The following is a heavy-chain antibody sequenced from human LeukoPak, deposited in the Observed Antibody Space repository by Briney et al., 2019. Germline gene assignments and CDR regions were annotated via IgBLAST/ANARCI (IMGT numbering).Heavy chain of an antibody. V-gene: IGHV1-69*13. D-gene: IGHD3-22*01. CDR2: IIPIFGTA. CDR1: GGTFSSYA. J-gene: IGHJ4*02. CDR3: ASSLYYYDSSGYYDY. Sequence: ASVKVSCKASGGTFSSYALSWVRQAPGQGLEWMGGIIPIFGTANYAQKFQGRVTITADESTSTAYMELSSLRSEDTAVYYCASSLYYYDSSGYYDYWGQGTLVTVSS.